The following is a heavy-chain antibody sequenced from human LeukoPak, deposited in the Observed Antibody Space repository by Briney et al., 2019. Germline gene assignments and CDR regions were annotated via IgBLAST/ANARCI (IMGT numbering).Heavy chain of an antibody. J-gene: IGHJ3*02. Sequence: PGASVKVSCKASGYTFTSYGISWVRQAPGQGLEWMGWISAYNGNTNYAQKLQGRVTMTTDTSTSTAYMELRSLRSDDTAVYYCARAPSRPGDYLADAFDIWGQGTMVTVSS. V-gene: IGHV1-18*01. CDR1: GYTFTSYG. CDR3: ARAPSRPGDYLADAFDI. CDR2: ISAYNGNT. D-gene: IGHD4-17*01.